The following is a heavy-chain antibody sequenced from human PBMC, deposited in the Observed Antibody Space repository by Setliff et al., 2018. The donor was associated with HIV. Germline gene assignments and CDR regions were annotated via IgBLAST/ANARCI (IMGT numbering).Heavy chain of an antibody. Sequence: SETPSLTCTVSGDSINTHYWSWIRQPPGKGLEWIGCISHSGNTNFNPSLNSRVTISLDTSKNQFSLRLTSLTAADTAIYYCARSTVGAGASFPWGRGILVTVS. CDR3: ARSTVGAGASFP. J-gene: IGHJ5*02. D-gene: IGHD1-26*01. V-gene: IGHV4-59*11. CDR1: GDSINTHY. CDR2: ISHSGNT.